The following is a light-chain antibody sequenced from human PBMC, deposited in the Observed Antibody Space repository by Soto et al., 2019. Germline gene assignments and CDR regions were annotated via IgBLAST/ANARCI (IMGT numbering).Light chain of an antibody. CDR3: GTWDSSLSAYV. V-gene: IGLV1-51*01. CDR2: DNN. CDR1: SSNIGNNY. J-gene: IGLJ1*01. Sequence: QSVLTQPPSVSAAPGKKVTISCSGSSSNIGNNYVSWYQQLPGTAPKLLIYDNNKRPSGIPDRFSGSKSGTSATLGITGLQSGDEADYYCGTWDSSLSAYVFGTGTKVNVL.